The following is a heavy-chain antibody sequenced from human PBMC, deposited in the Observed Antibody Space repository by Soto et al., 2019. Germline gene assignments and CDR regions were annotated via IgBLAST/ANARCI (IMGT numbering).Heavy chain of an antibody. D-gene: IGHD3-22*01. CDR2: IDPSDSYT. Sequence: PGESLKISCKGSGYSFTSYWISWVRQMPGKGLEWMGRIDPSDSYTNYSPSFQGHVTISADKSISTAYLQWSSLKASDTAMYYCARQTYYYDSSGYITWFDPWGQGTLVTVSS. V-gene: IGHV5-10-1*01. CDR1: GYSFTSYW. J-gene: IGHJ5*02. CDR3: ARQTYYYDSSGYITWFDP.